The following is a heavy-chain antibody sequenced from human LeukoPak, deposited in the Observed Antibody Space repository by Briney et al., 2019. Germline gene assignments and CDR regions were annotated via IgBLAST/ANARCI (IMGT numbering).Heavy chain of an antibody. V-gene: IGHV4-61*02. J-gene: IGHJ4*02. CDR3: ARRNRGYNSFY. D-gene: IGHD5-24*01. Sequence: SETLSLTCTVSGGSISSGSYYWSWIRQPAGKGLEWIGRIYTSGSTNYNPSLKSRVTISVDTSKNQFSLKLSSVTAADTAVYYCARRNRGYNSFYWGQGTLVTVSS. CDR1: GGSISSGSYY. CDR2: IYTSGST.